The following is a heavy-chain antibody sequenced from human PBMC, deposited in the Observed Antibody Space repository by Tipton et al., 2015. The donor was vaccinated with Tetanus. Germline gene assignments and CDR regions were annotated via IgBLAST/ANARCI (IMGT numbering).Heavy chain of an antibody. CDR2: INPGHDSK. CDR1: GYSFSDYY. CDR3: ARAQNYFGVLASFFDP. J-gene: IGHJ5*02. V-gene: IGHV1-46*04. Sequence: QSGPEVKKPGASVTVSCRASGYSFSDYYIHWMRQAPGQGPEWLGIINPGHDSKSYSQKLEGRLTLTRDTSTSTVYMELNSLRLEDTAVYYCARAQNYFGVLASFFDPWGQGTLAIVSS. D-gene: IGHD3-3*01.